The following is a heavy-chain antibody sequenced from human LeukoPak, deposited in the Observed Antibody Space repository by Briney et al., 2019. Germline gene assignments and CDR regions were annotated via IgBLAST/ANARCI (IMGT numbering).Heavy chain of an antibody. V-gene: IGHV4-38-2*02. D-gene: IGHD2-15*01. CDR1: GYSISSGYY. CDR3: ARGRGGRDY. Sequence: PSETLSLTCTVSGYSISSGYYWSWIRQPPGKGLEWIGEINHSGSTNYNPSLKSRVTISVDTSKNQFSLKLSSVTAADTAVYYCARGRGGRDYWGQGTLVTVSS. J-gene: IGHJ4*02. CDR2: INHSGST.